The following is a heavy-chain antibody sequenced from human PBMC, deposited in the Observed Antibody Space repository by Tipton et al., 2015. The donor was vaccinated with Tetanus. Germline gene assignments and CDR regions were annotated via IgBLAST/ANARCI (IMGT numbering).Heavy chain of an antibody. J-gene: IGHJ4*02. Sequence: TLSLTCTVSGGSVSSGSYYWSWIRQPPGKGLEWIGYIYYSGSTNYNPSLKSRVTISVDTSKNQFSLKLSSVTAADTALYYCARGKPSYDSSGYYDPFDYWGPGTLVTLSS. CDR1: GGSVSSGSYY. D-gene: IGHD3-22*01. CDR2: IYYSGST. V-gene: IGHV4-61*01. CDR3: ARGKPSYDSSGYYDPFDY.